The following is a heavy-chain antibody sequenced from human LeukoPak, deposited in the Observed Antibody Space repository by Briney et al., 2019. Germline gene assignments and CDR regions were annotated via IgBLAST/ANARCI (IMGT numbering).Heavy chain of an antibody. CDR3: ARGGTSSSSWYYAFDI. J-gene: IGHJ3*02. CDR1: GFTFSSYW. CDR2: INSDGSST. D-gene: IGHD6-13*01. Sequence: GGSLRLSCAASGFTFSSYWMHWVRQAPGKGLVWVSRINSDGSSTSYADSVKGRLTISRDNAKNTLYLQMNSLRAVDTAVYYCARGGTSSSSWYYAFDIWGQGTMVTVSS. V-gene: IGHV3-74*01.